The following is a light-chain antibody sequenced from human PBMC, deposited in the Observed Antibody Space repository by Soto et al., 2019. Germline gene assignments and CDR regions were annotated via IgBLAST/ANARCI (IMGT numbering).Light chain of an antibody. J-gene: IGKJ1*01. CDR3: QQYNNWPPWT. CDR2: DAS. CDR1: QRISNN. Sequence: LMAQSPATLSVSPGERATVSCRASQRISNNLAWYQQKPGQAPRLLIYDASTRATGIPPRFSGSGSGTDFTLTISSLQSEDFAVYYCQQYNNWPPWTFGQGTKVDIK. V-gene: IGKV3-15*01.